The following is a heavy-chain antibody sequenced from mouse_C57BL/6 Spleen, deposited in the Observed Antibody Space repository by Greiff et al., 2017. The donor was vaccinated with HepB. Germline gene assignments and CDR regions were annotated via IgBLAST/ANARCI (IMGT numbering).Heavy chain of an antibody. V-gene: IGHV5-17*01. Sequence: EVQVVESGGGLVKPGGSLKLSCAASGFTFSDYGMHWVRQAPEKGLEWVAYISSGSSTIYYADTVKGRFTISRDNAKNTLFLQMTSLRSEDTAMYYCATDDWGGYGSSYPAWFAYWGQGTLVTVSA. D-gene: IGHD1-1*01. J-gene: IGHJ3*01. CDR2: ISSGSSTI. CDR1: GFTFSDYG. CDR3: ATDDWGGYGSSYPAWFAY.